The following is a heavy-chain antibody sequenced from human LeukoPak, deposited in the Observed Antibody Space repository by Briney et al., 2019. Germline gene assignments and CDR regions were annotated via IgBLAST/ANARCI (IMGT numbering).Heavy chain of an antibody. J-gene: IGHJ4*02. CDR1: GFTFSSYA. CDR2: ISSDSSYI. D-gene: IGHD3-16*02. Sequence: PGGSLRLSCAASGFTFSSYAMSWVRQAPGKGLEWVSSISSDSSYIYYADSLKGRFTISRDNAKNSLYLQMNSLSTEDTAVYYCARDFRRISEYWGQGTLVTVSS. V-gene: IGHV3-21*01. CDR3: ARDFRRISEY.